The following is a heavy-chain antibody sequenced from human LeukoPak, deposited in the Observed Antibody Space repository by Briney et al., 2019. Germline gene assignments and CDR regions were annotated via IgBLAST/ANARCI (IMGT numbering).Heavy chain of an antibody. CDR1: GFTFSSYE. D-gene: IGHD4-17*01. CDR2: ISSSGSTI. CDR3: ATYGDYVSFDY. V-gene: IGHV3-48*03. Sequence: PGGSLRLSCAASGFTFSSYEMNWVRQAPGKGLEWVSYISSSGSTIYYADSVKGRFTISRDNAKNSLYLQMNSLRAEDMAVYYCATYGDYVSFDYWGQGTLVTVSS. J-gene: IGHJ4*02.